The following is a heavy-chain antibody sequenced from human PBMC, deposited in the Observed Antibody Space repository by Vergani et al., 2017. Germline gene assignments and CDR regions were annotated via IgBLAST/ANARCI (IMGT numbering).Heavy chain of an antibody. J-gene: IGHJ3*02. V-gene: IGHV1-69*12. CDR2: IIPIFGTA. CDR1: GGTFSSYA. D-gene: IGHD2-2*01. CDR3: AREKDIVVVPAAMGSAFDI. Sequence: QVHLVQSGAEVKKPGSSVKVSCKASGGTFSSYAISWVRQAPGQGLEWMGGIIPIFGTANYAQKFQGRVTITADESTSTAYMELSSLRSEDTAVYYCAREKDIVVVPAAMGSAFDIWGQGTMVTVSS.